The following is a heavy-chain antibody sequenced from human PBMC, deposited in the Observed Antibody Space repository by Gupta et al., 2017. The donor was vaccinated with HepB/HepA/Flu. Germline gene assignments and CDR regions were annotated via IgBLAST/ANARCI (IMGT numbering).Heavy chain of an antibody. V-gene: IGHV5-51*01. D-gene: IGHD2-2*03. CDR3: SKLDGTRVRNGLGN. CDR2: IYPRESDI. CDR1: GYGFTTYW. Sequence: EVQLVQSGAEVKKPGESLKISCKGSGYGFTTYWLAWVRQMPEKGLEGRGIIYPRESDIRYRPAGESLVTISAEKASKTASQHGEGLEGWVTAMYFYSKLDGTRVRNGLGNGGQGTIVTVCS. J-gene: IGHJ4*02.